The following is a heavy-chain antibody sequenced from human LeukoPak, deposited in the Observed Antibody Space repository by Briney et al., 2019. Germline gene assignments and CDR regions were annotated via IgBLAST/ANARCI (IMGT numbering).Heavy chain of an antibody. CDR2: IYYSGST. CDR3: ARDLWVTSGYSPEGYYYHMDV. J-gene: IGHJ6*03. CDR1: GGSISSSSYY. Sequence: PSETLSLTCTVSGGSISSSSYYWDWIRQPPGKGLEWIGSIYYSGSTYYNPSLKSRVTISVDTSKNQFSLKLSSVTAADTAVYYCARDLWVTSGYSPEGYYYHMDVWGKGTTVTISS. D-gene: IGHD5-12*01. V-gene: IGHV4-39*07.